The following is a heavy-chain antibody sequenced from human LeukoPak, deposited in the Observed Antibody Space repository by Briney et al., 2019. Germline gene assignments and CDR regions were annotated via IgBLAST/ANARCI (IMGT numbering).Heavy chain of an antibody. CDR3: ARDQYFTIFGVVQPNYFDY. J-gene: IGHJ4*02. V-gene: IGHV4-34*01. CDR2: INHSGST. D-gene: IGHD3-3*01. Sequence: PSETLSLTCAVYGGSFSVYYWSWIRQPPGKGLEWIGEINHSGSTNYNPSLKSRVTISVDTSKNQFSLKLSSVTAADTAVYYCARDQYFTIFGVVQPNYFDYWGQGTLVTVSS. CDR1: GGSFSVYY.